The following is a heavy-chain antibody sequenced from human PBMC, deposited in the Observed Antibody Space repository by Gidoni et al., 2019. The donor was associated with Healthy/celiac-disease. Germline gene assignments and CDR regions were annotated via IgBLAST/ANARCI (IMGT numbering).Heavy chain of an antibody. CDR2: IKQDGSEK. CDR3: ARVDFTKRTIFGVVIEAHFDY. D-gene: IGHD3-3*01. V-gene: IGHV3-7*03. J-gene: IGHJ4*02. Sequence: EVQLVESGGGLVQPGGSLRLACEASGFTFISYWMSWVRQAPGKGVGWVANIKQDGSEKYYVDSVKGRFTISRDNAKNSLYLQMNSLRAEDTAVYYCARVDFTKRTIFGVVIEAHFDYWGQGTLVTVSS. CDR1: GFTFISYW.